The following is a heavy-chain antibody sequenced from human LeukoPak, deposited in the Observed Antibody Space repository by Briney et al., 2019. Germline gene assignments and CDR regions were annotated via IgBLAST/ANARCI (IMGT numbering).Heavy chain of an antibody. J-gene: IGHJ4*02. CDR3: ASDALGYCSSTSCSD. CDR2: IYHSGST. D-gene: IGHD2-2*01. V-gene: IGHV4-38-2*02. CDR1: GYSISSGYY. Sequence: PSETLSLTCTVSGYSISSGYYWGWIRQPPGKGLEWIGNIYHSGSTYYNPSLKSRVTISVDTSKNQFSLKLSSVTAAVTAVYYCASDALGYCSSTSCSDWGQGTLVAVSS.